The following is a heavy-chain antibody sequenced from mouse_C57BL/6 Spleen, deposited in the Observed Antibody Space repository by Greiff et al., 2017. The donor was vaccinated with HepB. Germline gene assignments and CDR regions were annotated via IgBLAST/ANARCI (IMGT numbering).Heavy chain of an antibody. V-gene: IGHV1-82*01. CDR1: GYAFSSSW. Sequence: QVQLKQSGPELVKPGASVKISCKASGYAFSSSWMNWVKQRPGKGLEWIGRIYPGDGDTNYNGKFKGKATLTADKSSSTAYMQLSSLTSEDSAVYFCARRVTTVGDYWGQGTTLTVSS. J-gene: IGHJ2*01. CDR3: ARRVTTVGDY. CDR2: IYPGDGDT. D-gene: IGHD1-1*01.